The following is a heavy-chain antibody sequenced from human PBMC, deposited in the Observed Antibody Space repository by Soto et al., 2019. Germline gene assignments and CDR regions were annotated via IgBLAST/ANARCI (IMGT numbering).Heavy chain of an antibody. Sequence: EVQLVESGGGLVQPGRSLRLSCAASGFTFDDYAMHWVRQAPGKGLEWVSRISWDSGSIGYAYSVKGRFTISRDNAKNSLYLQMNSLRAEDPALYYCAKAVGSYGNFDYWGQGTLVTVSS. J-gene: IGHJ4*02. D-gene: IGHD5-18*01. CDR2: ISWDSGSI. CDR1: GFTFDDYA. V-gene: IGHV3-9*01. CDR3: AKAVGSYGNFDY.